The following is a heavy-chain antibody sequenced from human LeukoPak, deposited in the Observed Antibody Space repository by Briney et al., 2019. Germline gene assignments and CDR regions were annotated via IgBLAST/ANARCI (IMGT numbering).Heavy chain of an antibody. CDR1: GGSFSGYY. CDR3: ARVQKIVVVPAAMTLFDY. J-gene: IGHJ4*02. D-gene: IGHD2-2*01. Sequence: SETLSLTCAVYGGSFSGYYWSWIRQPPGKGLEWIGEINHSGSTNYNPSLKSRVTISVDTSKNQFSLKLSSVTAADTAVYYCARVQKIVVVPAAMTLFDYWGQGTLATVSS. CDR2: INHSGST. V-gene: IGHV4-34*01.